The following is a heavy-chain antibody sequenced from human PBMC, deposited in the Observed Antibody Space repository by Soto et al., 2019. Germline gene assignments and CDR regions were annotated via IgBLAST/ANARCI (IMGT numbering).Heavy chain of an antibody. D-gene: IGHD3-3*01. CDR1: GFTVSSNY. CDR2: IYSGGSI. CDR3: AREYYAKGTFHI. J-gene: IGHJ3*02. Sequence: EVQLVESGGGLVQPGWSLRLSCAASGFTVSSNYMNWVRQAPGKGLDWVSFIYSGGSIYYADTVKGRFTISRDNSQNTLYLQMNSLRAEDTAMYYCAREYYAKGTFHIWGQGTMVTVSS. V-gene: IGHV3-66*01.